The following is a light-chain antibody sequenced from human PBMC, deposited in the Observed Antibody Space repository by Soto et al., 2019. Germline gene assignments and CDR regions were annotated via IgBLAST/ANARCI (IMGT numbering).Light chain of an antibody. CDR3: AAWDDSLNALV. CDR2: SNN. CDR1: SSNIGSNA. J-gene: IGLJ2*01. V-gene: IGLV1-44*01. Sequence: QSALTQPPSASGTPGQRVTISCSGSSSNIGSNAVNWYQQLPGTAPKLLIYSNNQRPSGVPDRFSGSNSGTSASLAISGLQSEDEADYYCAAWDDSLNALVFRGGTQLTVL.